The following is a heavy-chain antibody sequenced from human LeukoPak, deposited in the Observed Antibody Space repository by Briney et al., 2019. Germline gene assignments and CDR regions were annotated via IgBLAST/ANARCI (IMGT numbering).Heavy chain of an antibody. Sequence: SETLSLTCTVSGGSISSYYWSWIRQPPGKGLEWIGEINHSGSTNYNPSLKSRVTISVDTSKNQFSLKLNSVTAADTAVYYCARDIADFWSGYYTGWGQGTLVTVSS. CDR3: ARDIADFWSGYYTG. V-gene: IGHV4-34*01. D-gene: IGHD3-3*01. CDR2: INHSGST. J-gene: IGHJ4*02. CDR1: GGSISSYY.